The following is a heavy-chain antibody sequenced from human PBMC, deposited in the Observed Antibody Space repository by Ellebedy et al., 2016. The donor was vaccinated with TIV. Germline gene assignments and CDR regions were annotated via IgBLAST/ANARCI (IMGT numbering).Heavy chain of an antibody. J-gene: IGHJ4*02. CDR1: GYTFTSYG. Sequence: ASVKVSCKASGYTFTSYGISWVRQAPGQGLEWMGWISAYNGNTNYAQKFQGRVTMTTDTSTSTAYMELSSLRSEDTAVYYCALDSSGHYTIFDYWGQGTLVTVSS. CDR2: ISAYNGNT. V-gene: IGHV1-18*04. D-gene: IGHD3-22*01. CDR3: ALDSSGHYTIFDY.